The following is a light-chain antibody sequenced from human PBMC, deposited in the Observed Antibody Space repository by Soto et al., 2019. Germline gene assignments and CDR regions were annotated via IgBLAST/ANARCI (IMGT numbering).Light chain of an antibody. Sequence: QSALTQPPSASGSLGQSVTISCTGTSSDVGGYNYVSWYQQHPGKAPKVMIYEVSKRPSGVPDRFSGSKSGNTASLTVSGLQAEDEADYYCTSYAGSNNVVFGGGAKLTVL. J-gene: IGLJ2*01. CDR3: TSYAGSNNVV. CDR1: SSDVGGYNY. V-gene: IGLV2-8*01. CDR2: EVS.